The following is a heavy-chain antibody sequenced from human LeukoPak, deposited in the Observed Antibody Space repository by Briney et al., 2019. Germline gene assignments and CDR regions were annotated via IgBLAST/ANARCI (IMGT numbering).Heavy chain of an antibody. J-gene: IGHJ6*03. CDR2: IIPIFGTA. CDR3: ARSLYYYYYMDV. Sequence: SVKVSCKAFGGTFSSYAISWVRQAPGQGLEWMGGIIPIFGTANYAQKFQGRVTITADESTSTAYMELSSLRSEDTAVYYCARSLYYYYYMDVWGEGTTVTISS. V-gene: IGHV1-69*13. D-gene: IGHD3-16*02. CDR1: GGTFSSYA.